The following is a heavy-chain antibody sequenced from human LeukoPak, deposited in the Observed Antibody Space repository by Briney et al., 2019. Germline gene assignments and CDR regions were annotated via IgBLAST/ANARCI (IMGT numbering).Heavy chain of an antibody. Sequence: GGSLRLSCTASGFSFSTYTMTWVRQAPGKGLEWVSGITDSGKPCYADSVKGRFTISRDNSKSTLYLQINSLRAEDTAVYYCASRNYYLDHWGQGALVTVSS. CDR3: ASRNYYLDH. D-gene: IGHD3-10*01. CDR1: GFSFSTYT. V-gene: IGHV3-23*01. J-gene: IGHJ4*02. CDR2: ITDSGKP.